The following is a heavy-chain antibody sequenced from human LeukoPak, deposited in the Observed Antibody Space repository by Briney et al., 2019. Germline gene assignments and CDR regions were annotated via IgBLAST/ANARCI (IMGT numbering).Heavy chain of an antibody. V-gene: IGHV3-7*01. J-gene: IGHJ6*02. CDR1: GFTFTSYW. Sequence: PGGSLRLSCAASGFTFTSYWMSWVRQAPGKGLEWVANIKQDGSEKYYVDSVKGRFTISRDNAKNSLYLQMNSLRAEDTAVYFCARDTDSWSGYYFGYDMDVWGQGTTVTVS. CDR3: ARDTDSWSGYYFGYDMDV. CDR2: IKQDGSEK. D-gene: IGHD3-3*01.